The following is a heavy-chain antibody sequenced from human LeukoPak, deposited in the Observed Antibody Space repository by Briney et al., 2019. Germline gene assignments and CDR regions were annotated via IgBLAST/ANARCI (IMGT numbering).Heavy chain of an antibody. V-gene: IGHV1-18*03. D-gene: IGHD3-22*01. J-gene: IGHJ4*02. Sequence: ASVKVSCKASGYTFTSYGISWVRQAPGQGLEWMGWISAYNGNTNYAQKLQGRVTMTTDTSTSTAYMELRSLRSDDMAVYYCARDLYYYDSSGYYRTFDYWGQGTLVTVSS. CDR1: GYTFTSYG. CDR3: ARDLYYYDSSGYYRTFDY. CDR2: ISAYNGNT.